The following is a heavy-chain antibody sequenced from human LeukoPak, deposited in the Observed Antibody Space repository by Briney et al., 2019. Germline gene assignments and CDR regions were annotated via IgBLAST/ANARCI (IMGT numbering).Heavy chain of an antibody. D-gene: IGHD2-8*01. J-gene: IGHJ4*02. CDR3: AKVNGAAFDY. Sequence: PGGSLRLSCAASGFTVGSNYMSWVRQAPGKGLEWVSGISWNSGSIGYADSVKGRFTISRDNAKNSLYLQMNSLRAEDTALYYCAKVNGAAFDYWGQGTLVTVSS. CDR1: GFTVGSNY. CDR2: ISWNSGSI. V-gene: IGHV3-9*01.